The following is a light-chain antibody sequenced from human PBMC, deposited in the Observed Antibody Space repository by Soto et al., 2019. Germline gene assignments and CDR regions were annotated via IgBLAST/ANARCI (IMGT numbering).Light chain of an antibody. CDR1: SRDVGGYNY. J-gene: IGLJ3*02. CDR2: EVS. V-gene: IGLV2-14*01. CDR3: TSFTTISTWV. Sequence: QSVLTQPASVSGSPGQSITISCTGTSRDVGGYNYVSWFQQHPGKAPKLKIYEVSNRPSGVSNRCSGSKSGNTASLTISELQAEDEADYYCTSFTTISTWVFGGGTKLTVL.